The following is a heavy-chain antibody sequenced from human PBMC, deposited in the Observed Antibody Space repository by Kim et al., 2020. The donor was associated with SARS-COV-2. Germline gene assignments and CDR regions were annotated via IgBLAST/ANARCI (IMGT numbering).Heavy chain of an antibody. CDR2: IYYSGST. J-gene: IGHJ5*02. V-gene: IGHV4-59*08. CDR1: GGSISSYY. CDR3: ARLRRIAAAVYNWFDP. Sequence: SETLSLTCTVSGGSISSYYWSWIRQPPGKGLEWIGYIYYSGSTNYNPSLKSRVTISVDTSKNQFSLKLSSVTAADTAVYYCARLRRIAAAVYNWFDPWGQGTLVTVSS. D-gene: IGHD6-13*01.